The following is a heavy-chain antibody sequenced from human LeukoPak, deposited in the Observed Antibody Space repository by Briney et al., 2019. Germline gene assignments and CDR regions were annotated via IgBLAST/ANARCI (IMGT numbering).Heavy chain of an antibody. CDR1: GFTFSSYS. Sequence: PGGSLRLSCAASGFTFSSYSMNWVRQAPGKGLEWVSSISSSSSYIYYADSVEGRFTISRDNAKQSLYLQMNSVRAEDTAMYYCARGYDTLTGYYRGWLDPWGQGTLVTVSS. V-gene: IGHV3-21*01. D-gene: IGHD3-9*01. J-gene: IGHJ5*02. CDR2: ISSSSSYI. CDR3: ARGYDTLTGYYRGWLDP.